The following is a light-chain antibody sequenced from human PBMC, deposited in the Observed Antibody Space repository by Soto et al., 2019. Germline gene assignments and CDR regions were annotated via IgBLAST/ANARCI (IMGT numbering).Light chain of an antibody. V-gene: IGKV3-20*01. CDR2: RES. CDR3: QHYGNSKFT. CDR1: QTINSNY. J-gene: IGKJ3*01. Sequence: EVVLTQSPGTLSLSPGERATLSCRASQTINSNYLAWYQQKPGQAPRLLIYRESSRATGIPDRFSGRWSGTDFTLTISRLETEDFAVFYCQHYGNSKFTFGPGTKVDIK.